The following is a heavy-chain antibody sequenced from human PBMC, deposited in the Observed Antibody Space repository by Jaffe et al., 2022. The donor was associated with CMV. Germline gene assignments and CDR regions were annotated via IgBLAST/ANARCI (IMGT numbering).Heavy chain of an antibody. J-gene: IGHJ6*03. D-gene: IGHD2-21*02. V-gene: IGHV3-48*03. Sequence: EVQLVESGGGLVQPGGSLRLSCAASGFTFSSYEMNWVRQAPGKGLEWVSYISSSGSTIYYADSVKGRFTISRDNAKNSLYLQMNSLRAEDTAVYYCARSAYCGGDCPGFSDYYYMDVWGKGTTVTVSS. CDR2: ISSSGSTI. CDR1: GFTFSSYE. CDR3: ARSAYCGGDCPGFSDYYYMDV.